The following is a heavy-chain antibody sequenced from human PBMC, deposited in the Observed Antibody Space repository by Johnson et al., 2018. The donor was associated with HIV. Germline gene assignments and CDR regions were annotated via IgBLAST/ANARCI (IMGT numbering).Heavy chain of an antibody. CDR1: GFTFSSYD. Sequence: VQLVESGGGLVQPGGSLRLSCAASGFTFSSYDMHWVRQTTGKGLEWVSAIGTAGDAYYPGSVKGRFTISRENAKNSLYLQMNSLRAGDTAVYYCAGGGAAAGTWDAFDMWGRGTLVTVSS. CDR2: IGTAGDA. J-gene: IGHJ3*02. CDR3: AGGGAAAGTWDAFDM. V-gene: IGHV3-13*01. D-gene: IGHD6-13*01.